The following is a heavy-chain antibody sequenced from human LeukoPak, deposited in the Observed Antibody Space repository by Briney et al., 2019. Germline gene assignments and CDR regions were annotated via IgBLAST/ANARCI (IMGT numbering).Heavy chain of an antibody. J-gene: IGHJ4*02. Sequence: GGSLRLSCATSGFTVSSNYMSWVRQAPGKGLEWVSVIYDSGTTYYADSVKDRFLIFRDTSKNTVDLQMNSLRVEDTAVYYCAGRRSSGWYAYWGQGTLVTVSS. CDR2: IYDSGTT. D-gene: IGHD6-19*01. CDR1: GFTVSSNY. CDR3: AGRRSSGWYAY. V-gene: IGHV3-53*01.